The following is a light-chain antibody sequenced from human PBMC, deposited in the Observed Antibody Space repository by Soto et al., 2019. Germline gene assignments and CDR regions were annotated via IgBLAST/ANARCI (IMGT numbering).Light chain of an antibody. V-gene: IGLV1-40*01. CDR3: QSYYSSLSGWV. J-gene: IGLJ3*02. CDR1: SSNIGAGYD. Sequence: QSVLTQPPSVSGAPGQRVTISCTGSSSNIGAGYDVHWYQQLPGTAPKLLIYGNSNRPSGVPDRFSGSKSGTSASLAITGLQAGDEADYYCQSYYSSLSGWVFGGGTQLTVL. CDR2: GNS.